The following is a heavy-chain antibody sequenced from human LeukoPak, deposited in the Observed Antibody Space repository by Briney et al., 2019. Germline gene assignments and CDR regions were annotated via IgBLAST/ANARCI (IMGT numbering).Heavy chain of an antibody. Sequence: GGSLRLSCAASGFTFSSYGMHWVRQAPGKWLEWVAVIWYDGSNKYYADSVKGRFTISRDNSKNTLYVQMNSLRAEDTAVYYCARGRNIAVAGSPADYWGQGTLVTVSS. J-gene: IGHJ4*02. V-gene: IGHV3-33*01. CDR3: ARGRNIAVAGSPADY. CDR1: GFTFSSYG. D-gene: IGHD6-19*01. CDR2: IWYDGSNK.